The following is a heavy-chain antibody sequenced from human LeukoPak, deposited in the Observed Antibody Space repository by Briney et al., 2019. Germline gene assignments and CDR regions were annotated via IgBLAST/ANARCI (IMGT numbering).Heavy chain of an antibody. J-gene: IGHJ5*02. CDR2: IYSGGST. CDR3: ARTMVRGVIVWFDP. V-gene: IGHV3-53*01. CDR1: GFTFSSYE. Sequence: GGSLRLSCAASGFTFSSYEMNWVRQAPGKGLEWVSVIYSGGSTYCADSVKGRFTISRDNSKNTLYLQMNSLRAEDTAVYYCARTMVRGVIVWFDPWGQGTLVTVSS. D-gene: IGHD3-10*01.